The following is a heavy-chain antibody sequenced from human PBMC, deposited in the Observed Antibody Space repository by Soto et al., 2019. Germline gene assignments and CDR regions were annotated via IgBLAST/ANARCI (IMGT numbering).Heavy chain of an antibody. Sequence: VQLQESGPGLVKPSETLSLTCSVTGVSISTYYWSWIRQSPGKAPEWIGCVHYGGTTNYNPSLESRVTISIDTSKNHFSLQLNSVTAADTALYYCAGDRNSAVWAFYWGRGARVTVSS. J-gene: IGHJ4*02. CDR2: VHYGGTT. D-gene: IGHD1-26*01. CDR1: GVSISTYY. CDR3: AGDRNSAVWAFY. V-gene: IGHV4-59*01.